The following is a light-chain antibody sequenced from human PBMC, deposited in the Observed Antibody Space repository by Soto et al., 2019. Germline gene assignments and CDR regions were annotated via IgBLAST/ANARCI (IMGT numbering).Light chain of an antibody. J-gene: IGKJ5*01. Sequence: EIVLTQSPGTLSLSPGERATLSCRASQSVSSSYLAWYQQKPGQAPRLLIYGASSRATGIPDRFSGSGSGTGFNLTISRLEPEDFAVYYCQQYGSSPSITFGQGTRLEIK. CDR1: QSVSSSY. CDR2: GAS. CDR3: QQYGSSPSIT. V-gene: IGKV3-20*01.